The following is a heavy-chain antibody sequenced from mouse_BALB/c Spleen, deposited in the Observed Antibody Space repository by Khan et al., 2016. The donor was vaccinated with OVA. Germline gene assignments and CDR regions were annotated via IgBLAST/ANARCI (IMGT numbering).Heavy chain of an antibody. CDR3: TRSGYSAWFAY. Sequence: EVRLQESGAELVRPGALVKLSCKASGFNIKDYYMHWVKQRPEQGLEWIGWIDPENGETVYDPKFQGKASITANTSSNTAYLQLSSLTSEDTAVYYCTRSGYSAWFAYWGQGTPVTVSA. J-gene: IGHJ3*01. V-gene: IGHV14-1*02. CDR1: GFNIKDYY. CDR2: IDPENGET.